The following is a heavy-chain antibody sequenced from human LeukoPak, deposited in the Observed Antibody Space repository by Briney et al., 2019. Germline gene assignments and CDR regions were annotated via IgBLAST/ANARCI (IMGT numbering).Heavy chain of an antibody. Sequence: PSETLSLTCAVSGVSIASYSCHWIRQSPGKGLEDVAAIDSYGTTYYNPSLRSRLNIAVDPSKNQCSLRLNSVTAADTAVYYCARSRGWWALDYWGRGTLVGVSS. D-gene: IGHD2-8*02. V-gene: IGHV4-39*07. CDR2: IDSYGTT. J-gene: IGHJ4*02. CDR3: ARSRGWWALDY. CDR1: GVSIASYS.